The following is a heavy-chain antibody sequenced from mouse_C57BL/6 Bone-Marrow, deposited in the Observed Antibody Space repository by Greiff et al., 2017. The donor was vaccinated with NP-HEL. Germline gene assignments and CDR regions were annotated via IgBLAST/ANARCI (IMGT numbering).Heavy chain of an antibody. V-gene: IGHV5-17*01. CDR3: AKTGTDDY. D-gene: IGHD4-1*01. J-gene: IGHJ2*01. Sequence: EVKLQESGGGLVKPGGSLKLSCAASGFTFSDYGMHWVRQAPEKGLEWVAYISSGSSTIYYADTVKGRFTISRDNAKNTLFLQMTSLRSEDTAMYYCAKTGTDDYWGQGTTLTVSS. CDR1: GFTFSDYG. CDR2: ISSGSSTI.